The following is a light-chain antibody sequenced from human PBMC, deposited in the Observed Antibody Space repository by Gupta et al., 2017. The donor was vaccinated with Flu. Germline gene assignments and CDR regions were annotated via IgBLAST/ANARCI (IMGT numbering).Light chain of an antibody. CDR3: QHTFTLPPA. V-gene: IGKV1-39*01. Sequence: GDRVSISCRASQRISTHLHCDQQRPGEAPKLLIYAASQLQSVVPSRFSGSGSGTDFTLTITSLQPEDFAIYFWQHTFTLPPAFGQGTKVEI. CDR1: QRISTH. J-gene: IGKJ1*01. CDR2: AAS.